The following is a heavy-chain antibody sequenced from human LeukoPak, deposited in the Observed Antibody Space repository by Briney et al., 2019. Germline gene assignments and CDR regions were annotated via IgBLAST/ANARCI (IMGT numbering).Heavy chain of an antibody. V-gene: IGHV4-34*01. CDR3: ARGSLRSTYSSSWPSSYDAEYFQH. J-gene: IGHJ1*01. CDR1: GFTFSDYY. Sequence: GSLRLSCAVSGFTFSDYYMSWIRQPPGKGLEWIGQTSHSGSTKYNPSLKRRVTISVDTSKNQFSLKLTSVTAADTAVYYCARGSLRSTYSSSWPSSYDAEYFQHWGQGTLVTVSS. D-gene: IGHD6-13*01. CDR2: TSHSGST.